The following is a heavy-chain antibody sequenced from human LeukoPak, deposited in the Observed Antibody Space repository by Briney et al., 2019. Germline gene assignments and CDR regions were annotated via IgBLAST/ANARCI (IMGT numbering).Heavy chain of an antibody. D-gene: IGHD6-13*01. CDR2: TNPHSGGT. V-gene: IGHV1-2*02. CDR3: ARDQSVRLLQTSSTYFKHVFAI. CDR1: GYTFTAYY. Sequence: ASVKVSCKASGYTFTAYYINWVRQAPGQGLEWMGWTNPHSGGTVYAQGFQGRVTMTRDTSISTAYMELSRLRSDDTAVYYCARDQSVRLLQTSSTYFKHVFAIWGQGSMVTVSS. J-gene: IGHJ3*02.